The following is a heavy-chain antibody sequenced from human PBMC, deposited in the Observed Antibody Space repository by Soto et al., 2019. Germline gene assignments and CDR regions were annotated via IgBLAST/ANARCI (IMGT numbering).Heavy chain of an antibody. J-gene: IGHJ4*02. V-gene: IGHV3-30*18. CDR3: AKCTGGAVAGTGYLGY. CDR2: ISYDGSNK. Sequence: PGGSLRLSCAASGFTFSSYGMHWVRQAPGKGLEWVAVISYDGSNKYYADSVKGRFTISRDNSKNTLYLQMNSLRAEDTAVYYCAKCTGGAVAGTGYLGYWGQGTLVTVSS. D-gene: IGHD6-19*01. CDR1: GFTFSSYG.